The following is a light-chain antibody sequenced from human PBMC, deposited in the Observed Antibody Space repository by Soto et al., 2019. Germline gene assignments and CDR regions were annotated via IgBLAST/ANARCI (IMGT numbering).Light chain of an antibody. Sequence: QSVLTQPRSVSGSPGQSVTISCTGTSSDVGGYNYVSWYQQHPGKAPKLMIYDVSKRPSGVPDRFSGPKSGNTASLTISGLQAEDEADYYCCSYAGSYSWVFGGGTKVTVL. CDR3: CSYAGSYSWV. CDR2: DVS. V-gene: IGLV2-11*01. CDR1: SSDVGGYNY. J-gene: IGLJ3*02.